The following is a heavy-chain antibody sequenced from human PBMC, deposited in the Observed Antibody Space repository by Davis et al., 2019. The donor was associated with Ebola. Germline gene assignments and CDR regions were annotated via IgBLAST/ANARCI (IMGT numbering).Heavy chain of an antibody. CDR3: ARGGGYCSSTSCPTGDY. Sequence: SCAASGFTFSSYAMHWVRQAPGKGLEYVSAISSNGGSTYYANSVKGRFTISRDNSKNTLYLQMGSLRAEDMAVYYCARGGGYCSSTSCPTGDYWGQGTLVTVSS. CDR1: GFTFSSYA. J-gene: IGHJ4*02. V-gene: IGHV3-64*01. D-gene: IGHD2-2*03. CDR2: ISSNGGST.